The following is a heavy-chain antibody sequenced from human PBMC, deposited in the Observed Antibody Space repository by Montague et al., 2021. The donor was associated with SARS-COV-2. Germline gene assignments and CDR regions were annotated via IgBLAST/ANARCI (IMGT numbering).Heavy chain of an antibody. CDR1: GDSVSNNRAA. V-gene: IGHV6-1*01. J-gene: IGHJ4*02. CDR3: VRSQYSNTWFFDY. D-gene: IGHD6-6*01. CDR2: TYFRTQWFH. Sequence: CAISGDSVSNNRAAWNWIRQSPSGVLQWLGRTYFRTQWFHHYAPXVEGRITVNADASKNHFSLQLTSVTPEDSAKYFCVRSQYSNTWFFDYWGQGAQVTVSS.